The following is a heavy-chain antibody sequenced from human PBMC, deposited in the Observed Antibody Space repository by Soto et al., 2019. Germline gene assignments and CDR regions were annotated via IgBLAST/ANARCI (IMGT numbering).Heavy chain of an antibody. CDR3: ARVSSRTHYYYYMDV. CDR2: INAGNGNT. CDR1: GYTFTSYA. V-gene: IGHV1-3*01. D-gene: IGHD6-13*01. Sequence: ASVKVSCKASGYTFTSYAMHWVRQAPGQRLEWMGWINAGNGNTKYSQKFQGRVTITRDTSASTAYMELSSLRSEDTAMYYCARVSSRTHYYYYMDVWGKGTTVTVSS. J-gene: IGHJ6*03.